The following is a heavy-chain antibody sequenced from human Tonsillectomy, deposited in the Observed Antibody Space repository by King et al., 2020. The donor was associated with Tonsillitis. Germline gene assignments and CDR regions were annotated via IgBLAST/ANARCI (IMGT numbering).Heavy chain of an antibody. CDR2: IYTSGST. D-gene: IGHD3-10*01. V-gene: IGHV4-61*02. J-gene: IGHJ3*02. CDR3: ARVEEYYGSGSYYIYAFDI. Sequence: QLQESGPGLVKPSQTLSLTCTVSGGSISSGSYYWSWIRQPAGKGLEWIGRIYTSGSTNYNPSLKSRVTMSVDTSKNQFSLKLSSVTAADTAVYYCARVEEYYGSGSYYIYAFDIWGQGTMVTVSS. CDR1: GGSISSGSYY.